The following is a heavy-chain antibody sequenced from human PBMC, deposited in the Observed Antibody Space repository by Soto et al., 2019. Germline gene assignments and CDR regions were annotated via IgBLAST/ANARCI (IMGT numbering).Heavy chain of an antibody. CDR1: GFTLTNYA. CDR3: AKDLVSDSGWDIDY. Sequence: EVQLLESGGGLVQPGGSLRLSCAASGFTLTNYAVSWVRQAPGQGLEWVSAINDLGTTYYADSVQGRFTISRDIFKNTVYLQMNSLRAEDTALYYCAKDLVSDSGWDIDYWGLGTLVTVAS. J-gene: IGHJ4*02. V-gene: IGHV3-23*01. D-gene: IGHD6-19*01. CDR2: INDLGTT.